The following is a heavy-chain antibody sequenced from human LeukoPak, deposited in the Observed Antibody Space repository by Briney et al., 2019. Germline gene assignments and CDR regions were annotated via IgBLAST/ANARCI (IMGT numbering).Heavy chain of an antibody. CDR3: ARGRGLSSSSGDQYYYYYMDV. D-gene: IGHD6-6*01. CDR1: GGTFSSYA. CDR2: IIPIFGTA. J-gene: IGHJ6*03. Sequence: ASVKVSCKASGGTFSSYAISWVRQALGQGLEWMGGIIPIFGTANYAQKFRGRVTITMDESTSTAYMELSSLRSEDTAVYYCARGRGLSSSSGDQYYYYYMDVWGKGTTVTVSS. V-gene: IGHV1-69*05.